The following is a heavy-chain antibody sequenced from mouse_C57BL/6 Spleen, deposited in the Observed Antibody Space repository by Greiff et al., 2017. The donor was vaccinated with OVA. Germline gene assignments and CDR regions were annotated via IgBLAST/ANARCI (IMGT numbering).Heavy chain of an antibody. J-gene: IGHJ2*01. V-gene: IGHV1-64*01. CDR3: ARRGYFDY. CDR2: IHPNSGST. CDR1: GYTFTSYW. Sequence: QVHVKQPGAELVKPGASVKLSCKASGYTFTSYWMHWVKQRPGQGLEWIGMIHPNSGSTNYNEKFKSKATLTVDKSSSTAYMQLSSLTSEDSAVYYCARRGYFDYWGQGTTLTVSS.